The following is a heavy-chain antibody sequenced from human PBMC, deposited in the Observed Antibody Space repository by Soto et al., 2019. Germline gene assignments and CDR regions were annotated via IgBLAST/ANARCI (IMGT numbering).Heavy chain of an antibody. J-gene: IGHJ6*02. Sequence: ASVKVSCKASGGTFDKFIMNWVRQTPGRGLEWMGGIVPMLGTPTYAEKFKGRVRISATGSATTTYMEVTSLRSEDTAIYYCARNGTYGSSRSHYSGMDVWGQGTTVTVSS. CDR1: GGTFDKFI. D-gene: IGHD3-10*01. CDR3: ARNGTYGSSRSHYSGMDV. V-gene: IGHV1-69*13. CDR2: IVPMLGTP.